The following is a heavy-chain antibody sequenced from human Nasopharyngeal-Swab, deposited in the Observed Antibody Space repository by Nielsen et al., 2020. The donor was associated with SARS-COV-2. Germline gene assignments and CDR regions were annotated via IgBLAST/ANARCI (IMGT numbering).Heavy chain of an antibody. J-gene: IGHJ4*02. CDR3: ASSFQYVWGSYRLDY. CDR2: IYYSGST. V-gene: IGHV4-31*03. CDR1: GGSVSSGSYY. Sequence: SETLSLTCTVSGGSVSSGSYYWSWIRQPPGKGLEWIGYIYYSGSTYYNPSLKSRVTISVDTSKNQFSLKLSSVTAADTAVYYCASSFQYVWGSYRLDYWGQGTLVTVSS. D-gene: IGHD3-16*02.